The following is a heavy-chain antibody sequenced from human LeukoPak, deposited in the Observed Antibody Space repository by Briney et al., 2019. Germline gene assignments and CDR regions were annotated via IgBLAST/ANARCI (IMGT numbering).Heavy chain of an antibody. D-gene: IGHD3-16*01. CDR3: ARTLMITFGGVPDY. V-gene: IGHV3-7*01. J-gene: IGHJ4*02. CDR1: GFTFSSYG. CDR2: IKQDGSEK. Sequence: GGSLRLSCAASGFTFSSYGMSWVRQAPGNGLEWVANIKQDGSEKYYVDSVKGRFTISRDNAKNSLYLQMNSLRGEDTAVYYCARTLMITFGGVPDYWGQGTLVTVSS.